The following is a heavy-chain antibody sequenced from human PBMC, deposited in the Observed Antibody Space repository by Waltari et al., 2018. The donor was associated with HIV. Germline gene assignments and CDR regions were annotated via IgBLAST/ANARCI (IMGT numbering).Heavy chain of an antibody. V-gene: IGHV4-4*07. CDR2: IYTSGIT. D-gene: IGHD2-2*01. J-gene: IGHJ4*02. CDR1: GGSISSYS. CDR3: ARRGDGFNQHARLDH. Sequence: QVQLQASGPGLVKPSETLSLTCTVSGGSISSYSWNWIRQPAGKGLEWIGRIYTSGITKYNPSLKSRVTMSVDTSKNQFSLKLSSVTAADTAIYYCARRGDGFNQHARLDHWGPGTLVTVSS.